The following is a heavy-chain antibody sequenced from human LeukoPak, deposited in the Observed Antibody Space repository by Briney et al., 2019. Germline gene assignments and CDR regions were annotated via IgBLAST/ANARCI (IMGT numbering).Heavy chain of an antibody. V-gene: IGHV4-31*03. CDR1: AGSISIGGYY. J-gene: IGHJ6*02. CDR2: IYYSGST. Sequence: SETLSLTCTVSAGSISIGGYYWSWIRQHPGKGLEWIGYIYYSGSTYYTPSLKRRVTISVDTSNNQSSLTLTSVTAADTAVFYCARVDIRSGGNYGMDIWGQGTTVTVSS. CDR3: ARVDIRSGGNYGMDI. D-gene: IGHD2-15*01.